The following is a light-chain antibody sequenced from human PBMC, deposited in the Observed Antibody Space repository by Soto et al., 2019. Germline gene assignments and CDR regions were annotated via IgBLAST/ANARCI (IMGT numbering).Light chain of an antibody. J-gene: IGLJ1*01. V-gene: IGLV2-23*01. CDR2: EDS. Sequence: QSVLTQPASVSGSPGQSITISCTGTSSVVGSYNLVSWYQRHPGKAPKLMIYEDSKRPSGVSTRFSGSKSGNTASLTISGLQAEDEADYYCCSYAGSGTYVFGTGTKVTVL. CDR1: SSVVGSYNL. CDR3: CSYAGSGTYV.